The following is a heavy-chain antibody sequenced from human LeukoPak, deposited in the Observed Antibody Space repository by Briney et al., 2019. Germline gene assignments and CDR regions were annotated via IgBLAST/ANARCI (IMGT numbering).Heavy chain of an antibody. D-gene: IGHD1-1*01. Sequence: SQTLSLTCTVSGGSISSGGYYWNWIRQHPGKGLEWIGHIYYSGSTYYNPSLKSRITISVDTSKGQFSLKLSSVTAADTAVYYCARGTRYGTFDIWGQGTMVTVSS. V-gene: IGHV4-31*03. CDR2: IYYSGST. CDR1: GGSISSGGYY. CDR3: ARGTRYGTFDI. J-gene: IGHJ3*02.